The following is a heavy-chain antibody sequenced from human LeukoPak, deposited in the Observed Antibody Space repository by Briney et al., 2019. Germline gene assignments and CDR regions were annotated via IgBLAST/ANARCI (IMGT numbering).Heavy chain of an antibody. CDR3: ARVVYNGAFDI. CDR1: GYSISSGYY. J-gene: IGHJ3*02. V-gene: IGHV4-38-2*02. D-gene: IGHD5-12*01. CDR2: IYPSGTT. Sequence: SETLSLTCTVSGYSISSGYYWGWIRQPPGKGLEWIGNIYPSGTTYYNPSLKTRVTISVDTSKNQFSLKLSSVTAADTAVYYCARVVYNGAFDIWGQGTMVTASS.